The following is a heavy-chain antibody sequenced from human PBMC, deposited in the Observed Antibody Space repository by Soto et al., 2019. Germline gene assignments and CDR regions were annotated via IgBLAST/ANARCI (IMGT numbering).Heavy chain of an antibody. CDR3: TTEPYNWNYGDFDY. CDR1: GFTFSNAW. Sequence: GGSLRLSCAASGFTFSNAWMSWVRQAPGKGLEWVGRIKSKTDGGTTDYAAPVKGRFTISRDDSKNTLYLQMNSLKTEDTAVYYCTTEPYNWNYGDFDYWGQGTLVTVYS. J-gene: IGHJ4*02. V-gene: IGHV3-15*01. D-gene: IGHD1-7*01. CDR2: IKSKTDGGTT.